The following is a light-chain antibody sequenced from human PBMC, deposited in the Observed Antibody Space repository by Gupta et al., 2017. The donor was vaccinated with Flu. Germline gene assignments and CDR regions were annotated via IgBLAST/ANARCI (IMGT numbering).Light chain of an antibody. J-gene: IGKJ4*01. CDR3: QRRNSSPQGLT. CDR1: QDINSY. CDR2: AAS. Sequence: DIQLTQSPSFLSASVGDRVTITCRASQDINSYLAWYQQKPGKAPRLLIYAASTLQSGVPSRFSGSGSGTEFTLTISSLQPEDFANYYCQRRNSSPQGLTFGGGTKVEIK. V-gene: IGKV1-9*01.